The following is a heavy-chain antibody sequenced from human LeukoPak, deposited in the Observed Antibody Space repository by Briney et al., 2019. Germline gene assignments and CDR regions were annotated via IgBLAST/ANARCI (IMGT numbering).Heavy chain of an antibody. Sequence: GASVNVSCKASGYTFTSYDINWVRQATGQGLEWMGWMNPNSGNTGYAQKFQGRVTMTTDTSTSTAYMELRSLRSDDTAVYYCARDLDGSSWLDYWGQGTLVTVSS. CDR2: MNPNSGNT. CDR1: GYTFTSYD. D-gene: IGHD6-13*01. CDR3: ARDLDGSSWLDY. V-gene: IGHV1-8*01. J-gene: IGHJ4*02.